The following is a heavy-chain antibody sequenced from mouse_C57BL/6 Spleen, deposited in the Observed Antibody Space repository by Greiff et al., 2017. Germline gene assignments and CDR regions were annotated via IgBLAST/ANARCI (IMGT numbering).Heavy chain of an antibody. CDR1: GFNFNGYY. V-gene: IGHV14-2*01. Sequence: VQLQQSGAELVKPGASVKLSCTASGFNFNGYYMHWVKQRPEQGLEWIGRIDPEDGETKYAPKFQGKATITADTSSNTAYLQLSSLTSEDTAFYYGARSTYYGSSRFAYWGQGTLVTVSA. CDR3: ARSTYYGSSRFAY. J-gene: IGHJ3*01. CDR2: IDPEDGET. D-gene: IGHD1-1*01.